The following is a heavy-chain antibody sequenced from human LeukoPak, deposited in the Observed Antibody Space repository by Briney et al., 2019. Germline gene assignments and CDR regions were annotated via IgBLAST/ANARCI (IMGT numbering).Heavy chain of an antibody. Sequence: GASVKVSCKASGGTFSSYAISWVRQAPGQGLEWMGGIIPIFGTANYAQKFQGRVTITTDESTSTAYMELSSLRSEDTAVYYCARDSDWAGTSPNWFDPWGQGTLVTVSS. CDR3: ARDSDWAGTSPNWFDP. D-gene: IGHD1-1*01. CDR2: IIPIFGTA. V-gene: IGHV1-69*05. J-gene: IGHJ5*02. CDR1: GGTFSSYA.